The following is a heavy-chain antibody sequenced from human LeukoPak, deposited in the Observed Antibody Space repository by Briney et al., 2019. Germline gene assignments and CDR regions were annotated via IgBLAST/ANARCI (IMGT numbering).Heavy chain of an antibody. V-gene: IGHV3-48*02. CDR3: ARYFGDPQGMDV. CDR1: GFTFSAYS. CDR2: ISGSSGMI. J-gene: IGHJ6*02. Sequence: GGSLRLSCAASGFTFSAYSMNWVRQAPGKGLEWVAYISGSSGMIYYADSVRGRFTISRDNAKNSLCLQMNSLRDEDTAVYYCARYFGDPQGMDVWGQGTTATVTS. D-gene: IGHD3-10*01.